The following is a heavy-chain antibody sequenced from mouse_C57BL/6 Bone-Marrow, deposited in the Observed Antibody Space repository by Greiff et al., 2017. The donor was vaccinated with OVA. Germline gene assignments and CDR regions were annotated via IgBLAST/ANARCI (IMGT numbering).Heavy chain of an antibody. CDR1: GLNIKDDY. CDR3: TSYGNFDY. Sequence: VQLKESGAELVRPGASVKLSCTASGLNIKDDYMHWVKQRPEQGLEWIGWIDPENGDTEYASKFQGKATITADTSSNTAYLQLSSLTSEDTAVYYCTSYGNFDYWGQGTTLTVSS. V-gene: IGHV14-4*01. J-gene: IGHJ2*01. CDR2: IDPENGDT. D-gene: IGHD2-1*01.